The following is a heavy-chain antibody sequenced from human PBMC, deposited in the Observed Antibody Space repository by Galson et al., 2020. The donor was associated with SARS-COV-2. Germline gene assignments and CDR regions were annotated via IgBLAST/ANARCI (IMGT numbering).Heavy chain of an antibody. D-gene: IGHD3-22*01. Sequence: KIGESLKISCKASGYSFSTYWIGWVRQMPGKGLEWMGIIFPGDSDTRYNPSLQGQVTISADASINTAYLQWNSLKDSDTAIYYCARSGDSSGYIGFDYWGQGTLVTVSS. CDR3: ARSGDSSGYIGFDY. CDR2: IFPGDSDT. CDR1: GYSFSTYW. V-gene: IGHV5-51*01. J-gene: IGHJ4*02.